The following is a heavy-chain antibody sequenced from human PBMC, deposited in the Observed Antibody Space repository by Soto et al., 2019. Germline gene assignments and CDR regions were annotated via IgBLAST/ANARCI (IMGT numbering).Heavy chain of an antibody. CDR1: GGSISSYY. D-gene: IGHD5-18*01. J-gene: IGHJ4*02. V-gene: IGHV4-59*01. Sequence: SETLSLTCTVSGGSISSYYWSWIRQPPGKGLEWIGYIYYSGSTNYNPSLKSRVTISVDTSKNQFSLKLSSVTAADTAVYYCARSGYSYGSDFDYWGQGTLVTVSS. CDR3: ARSGYSYGSDFDY. CDR2: IYYSGST.